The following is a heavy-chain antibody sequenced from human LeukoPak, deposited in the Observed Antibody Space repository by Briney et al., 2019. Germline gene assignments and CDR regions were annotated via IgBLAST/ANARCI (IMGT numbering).Heavy chain of an antibody. CDR2: INHNSGGT. J-gene: IGHJ5*02. CDR3: ARVSIAARPDNLLDP. CDR1: GYTFTGYY. V-gene: IGHV1-2*05. Sequence: ASVTVSCEASGYTFTGYYMHWVRQAPGQGLEWMGRINHNSGGTNYAHKFRRRITMTRATSISSAHTEISRLTSDKTGEYYCARVSIAARPDNLLDPWGQGTLVTVSS. D-gene: IGHD6-13*01.